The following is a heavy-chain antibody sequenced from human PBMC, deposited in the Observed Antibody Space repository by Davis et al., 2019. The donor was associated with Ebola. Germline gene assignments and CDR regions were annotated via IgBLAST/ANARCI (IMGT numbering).Heavy chain of an antibody. V-gene: IGHV3-9*01. J-gene: IGHJ4*02. CDR2: ISWNSGSI. D-gene: IGHD3-3*01. CDR3: TRGTYDFWSGYVDY. CDR1: GFTFDDYA. Sequence: SLKISCAASGFTFDDYAVHWVRQAPGKGLEWVSGISWNSGSIGYADSVKGRFTISRDNSKNTLYLQMNSLRAEDTAVYYCTRGTYDFWSGYVDYWGQGTLVTVSS.